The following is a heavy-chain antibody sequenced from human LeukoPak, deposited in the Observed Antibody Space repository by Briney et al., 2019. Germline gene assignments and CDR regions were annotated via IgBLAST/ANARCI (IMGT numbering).Heavy chain of an antibody. Sequence: SETLSLTCAVYGGSFSGYYWSWIRQPPGKGLEWIGSIYYSGSTYYNPSLKSRVTISVDTSKNQFSLKLSSVTAADTAVYYCASTYYDFWSGYVDAFDIWGQGTMVTVSS. CDR2: IYYSGST. CDR1: GGSFSGYY. J-gene: IGHJ3*02. D-gene: IGHD3-3*01. CDR3: ASTYYDFWSGYVDAFDI. V-gene: IGHV4-34*01.